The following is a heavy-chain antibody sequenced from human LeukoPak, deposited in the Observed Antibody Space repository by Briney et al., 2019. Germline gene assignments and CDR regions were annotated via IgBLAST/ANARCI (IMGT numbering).Heavy chain of an antibody. J-gene: IGHJ6*03. V-gene: IGHV3-48*01. D-gene: IGHD1-14*01. CDR2: VSSSSSTI. Sequence: GSLRLSCAASGFTFSSYSMNWVRQAPGKGLEWVSYVSSSSSTIYYADSVKGRFTISRDNAKNSLYLQMNSLRAEDTAVYYCARDPEVIRSYYYMDVWGKGTTVTVSS. CDR1: GFTFSSYS. CDR3: ARDPEVIRSYYYMDV.